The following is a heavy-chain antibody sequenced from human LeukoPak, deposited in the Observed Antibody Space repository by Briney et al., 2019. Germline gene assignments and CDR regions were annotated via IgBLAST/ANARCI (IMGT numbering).Heavy chain of an antibody. CDR3: ARMDCSSTSCYWNYYYYMDV. V-gene: IGHV3-7*01. D-gene: IGHD2-2*01. CDR1: GFTFSRDW. J-gene: IGHJ6*03. Sequence: GGSLRLSCAASGFTFSRDWMSWVRQAPGKGLEWVANIKHGGSEKLYVDSVKGRFTISRDDAKNSLYLQMNSLRAEDTAVYYCARMDCSSTSCYWNYYYYMDVWGKGTTVTISS. CDR2: IKHGGSEK.